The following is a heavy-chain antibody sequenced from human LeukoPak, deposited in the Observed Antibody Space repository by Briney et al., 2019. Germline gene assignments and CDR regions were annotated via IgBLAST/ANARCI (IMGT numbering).Heavy chain of an antibody. V-gene: IGHV3-21*01. Sequence: GGSLRLSCAASGFTFSSYSMNWVRQAPGKGLEWVSSISSSSSYIYYADSVKGRFTISRDNDKNSLYLQMNSLRAEDTAVYYCARSYGSGSYSGGNWFDPWGQGTLVTVSS. D-gene: IGHD3-10*01. CDR1: GFTFSSYS. CDR2: ISSSSSYI. J-gene: IGHJ5*02. CDR3: ARSYGSGSYSGGNWFDP.